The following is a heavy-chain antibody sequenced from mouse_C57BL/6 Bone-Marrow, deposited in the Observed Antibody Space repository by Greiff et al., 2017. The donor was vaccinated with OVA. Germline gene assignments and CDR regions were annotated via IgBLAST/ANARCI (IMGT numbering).Heavy chain of an antibody. J-gene: IGHJ1*03. D-gene: IGHD1-1*01. CDR2: IDPNSGGT. CDR1: GYTFTSYW. Sequence: QVQLQQPGAELVKPGASVKLSCKASGYTFTSYWMHWVKQRPGRGLEWIGRIDPNSGGTKYNEKFKSKATLTVDKPSSTAYMQLSSLTSEDSAVYYCASLFTTVVATFWYFDVWGTGTTVTVSS. V-gene: IGHV1-72*01. CDR3: ASLFTTVVATFWYFDV.